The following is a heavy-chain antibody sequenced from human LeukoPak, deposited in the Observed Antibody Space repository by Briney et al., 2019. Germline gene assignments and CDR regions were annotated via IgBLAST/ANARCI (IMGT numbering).Heavy chain of an antibody. J-gene: IGHJ4*02. D-gene: IGHD6-19*01. Sequence: PGGSLRLSCAASGFTFSSYAMSWVRQAPGKGLEWVSAISGSGGSTYYADSVKGRFTISRDNSKNTLYLQMNNLGAEDTAVYYCAKAQFGIAVAGRDYFDYWGQGTLVTVSS. CDR3: AKAQFGIAVAGRDYFDY. V-gene: IGHV3-23*01. CDR2: ISGSGGST. CDR1: GFTFSSYA.